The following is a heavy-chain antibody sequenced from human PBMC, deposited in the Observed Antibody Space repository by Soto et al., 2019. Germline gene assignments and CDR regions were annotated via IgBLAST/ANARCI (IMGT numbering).Heavy chain of an antibody. J-gene: IGHJ4*02. CDR3: TGHAGGEVGATGGRGLDY. CDR2: IRSKANSYAT. V-gene: IGHV3-73*02. D-gene: IGHD1-26*01. CDR1: GFTFSGSP. Sequence: EVQLVESGGGLVQPGGSLKLSCAASGFTFSGSPMHWVRQASGKGLEWMGRIRSKANSYATEYGASVKGRFTISRDDSNNTAYLQVNSRKTEDTAIYYCTGHAGGEVGATGGRGLDYWGQGTLVTVSS.